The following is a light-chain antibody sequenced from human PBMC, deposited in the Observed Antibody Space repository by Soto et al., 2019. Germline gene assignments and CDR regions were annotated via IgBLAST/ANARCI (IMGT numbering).Light chain of an antibody. V-gene: IGKV3-20*01. J-gene: IGKJ1*01. Sequence: EIVLTQSPGTLSLSPGERATLSCRTSQSVSNNYLAWYQQKPGQAPRLLIYGASSRATGIPDRFSGSGSGTDFTLSISRLEPEDFAVYYCQQYSNLWTFGQGTKV. CDR3: QQYSNLWT. CDR1: QSVSNNY. CDR2: GAS.